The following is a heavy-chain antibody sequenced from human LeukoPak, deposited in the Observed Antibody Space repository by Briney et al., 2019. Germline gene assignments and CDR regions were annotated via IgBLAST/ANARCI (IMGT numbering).Heavy chain of an antibody. J-gene: IGHJ5*02. Sequence: KPSETLSLTCTVSGDSISSYYWSWIRQPAGKGLEWIGRIYTSGSTNYNPSLKSRVTMSVDTSKNQFSLKLSSVTAADTAVYYCAGDCSGGSCYLGYNWFDPWGQGTLVTVSS. CDR2: IYTSGST. CDR3: AGDCSGGSCYLGYNWFDP. V-gene: IGHV4-4*07. CDR1: GDSISSYY. D-gene: IGHD2-15*01.